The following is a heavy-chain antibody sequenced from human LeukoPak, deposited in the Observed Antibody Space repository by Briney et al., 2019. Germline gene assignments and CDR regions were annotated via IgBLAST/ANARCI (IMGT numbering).Heavy chain of an antibody. CDR2: MYTSGDT. Sequence: SETLSLTCTVSGVSVIPYYWSWIRQPAGEGPEGIGRMYTSGDTAYNPSLKSRVTMSIDTSKNQFSLKLSSVTAADTAVYYCATSGSSFDYYHYIDVWGKGTTVTVSS. J-gene: IGHJ6*03. CDR1: GVSVIPYY. V-gene: IGHV4-4*07. CDR3: ATSGSSFDYYHYIDV. D-gene: IGHD3-10*01.